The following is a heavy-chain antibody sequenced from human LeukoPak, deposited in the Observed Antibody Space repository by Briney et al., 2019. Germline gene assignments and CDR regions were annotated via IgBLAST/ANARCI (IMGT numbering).Heavy chain of an antibody. CDR3: AKDITWQLVPDY. J-gene: IGHJ4*02. Sequence: PGGSLRLSCAASGFTFDDYAMHWVRQAPGKGLEWVSLISGDGGSTYYADSVKGRFTISRDNSKNSLYLQMNSLGTEDTALYYCAKDITWQLVPDYWGQGTLVTVSS. D-gene: IGHD6-6*01. CDR2: ISGDGGST. V-gene: IGHV3-43*02. CDR1: GFTFDDYA.